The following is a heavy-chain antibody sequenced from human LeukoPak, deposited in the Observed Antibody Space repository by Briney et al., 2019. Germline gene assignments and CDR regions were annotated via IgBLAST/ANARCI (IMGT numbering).Heavy chain of an antibody. Sequence: GGSLRLSCAASRFTFSSYNMNWVRQAPGKGLEWVSSISYNSYYIYYADSVKGRFTISRDNAKNSLYLQMDSLRAEDTAVYYCARGFYSNYAYFDYWGQGTLVTVSS. CDR2: ISYNSYYI. J-gene: IGHJ4*02. CDR3: ARGFYSNYAYFDY. D-gene: IGHD4-11*01. CDR1: RFTFSSYN. V-gene: IGHV3-21*01.